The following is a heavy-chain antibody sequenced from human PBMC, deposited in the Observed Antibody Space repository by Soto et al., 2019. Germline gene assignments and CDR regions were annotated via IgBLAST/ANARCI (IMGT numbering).Heavy chain of an antibody. J-gene: IGHJ5*02. D-gene: IGHD6-13*01. CDR1: GFTFRSFT. V-gene: IGHV3-21*01. Sequence: GGSLRLSCASSGFTFRSFTMNWVLQAPGKGLEWVSTISSNSAYIYYTDALRGRFTISRDNARNSLHLQMNSLRAEDTAVYYCTRDASRDSSARGWFDPWGPGTLVTAPQ. CDR3: TRDASRDSSARGWFDP. CDR2: ISSNSAYI.